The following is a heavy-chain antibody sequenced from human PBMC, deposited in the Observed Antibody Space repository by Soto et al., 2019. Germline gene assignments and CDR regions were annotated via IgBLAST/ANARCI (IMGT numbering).Heavy chain of an antibody. CDR3: ARAVGIAVTGLGL. J-gene: IGHJ4*02. CDR1: GYNFISSN. CDR2: MNPSNGNA. D-gene: IGHD6-19*01. V-gene: IGHV1-8*01. Sequence: QEQLVQSGAEVKRPGASVKVSCRASGYNFISSNINWVRQAAGQGPEWMGWMNPSNGNAAFARNFQGRVSLTRDISTDTAYMELGGLSSGDTAIYYCARAVGIAVTGLGLWGPGTLVTVSS.